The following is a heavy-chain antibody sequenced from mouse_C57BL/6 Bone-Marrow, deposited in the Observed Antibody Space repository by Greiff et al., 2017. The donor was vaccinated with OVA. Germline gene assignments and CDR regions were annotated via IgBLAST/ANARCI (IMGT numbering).Heavy chain of an antibody. CDR2: IYPSDSET. J-gene: IGHJ3*01. CDR3: ARGNWSFAY. Sequence: QVQLQQPGAELVRPGSSVQLSCKASGYTFTSYWMDWVKQRPGQGLEWIGNIYPSDSETHYNQKFTDKATLTVDKSSSTAYRQLSSLTSEDSAVYYWARGNWSFAYWGQGTLVTFSA. CDR1: GYTFTSYW. V-gene: IGHV1-61*01. D-gene: IGHD4-1*01.